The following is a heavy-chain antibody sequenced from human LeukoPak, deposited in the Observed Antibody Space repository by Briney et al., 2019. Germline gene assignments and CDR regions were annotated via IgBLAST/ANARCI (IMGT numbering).Heavy chain of an antibody. V-gene: IGHV3-23*01. Sequence: PGRSLRLSCTASGFTFSSYGMHWVRQAPGKGLEWVSAISGSGGSTYYADSVKGRFTISRDNSKNTLYLQMNSLRAEDTAVYYCAKDGASLWFGELSSEDYFDYWGQGTLVTVSS. J-gene: IGHJ4*02. CDR1: GFTFSSYG. D-gene: IGHD3-10*01. CDR3: AKDGASLWFGELSSEDYFDY. CDR2: ISGSGGST.